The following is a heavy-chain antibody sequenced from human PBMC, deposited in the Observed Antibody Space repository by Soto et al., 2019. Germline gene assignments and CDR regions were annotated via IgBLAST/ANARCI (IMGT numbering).Heavy chain of an antibody. CDR1: GYTFTNYG. D-gene: IGHD2-15*01. Sequence: ASVKVSCKASGYTFTNYGISWVRQAPGEGLEWVGWINTSNDNKLYAQKLQGRLTLTTDTSTSTAYMDLTTLRSDDTAVYFCARDPGAASFDFCAQGTLVPVSS. CDR2: INTSNDNK. J-gene: IGHJ4*02. V-gene: IGHV1-18*01. CDR3: ARDPGAASFDF.